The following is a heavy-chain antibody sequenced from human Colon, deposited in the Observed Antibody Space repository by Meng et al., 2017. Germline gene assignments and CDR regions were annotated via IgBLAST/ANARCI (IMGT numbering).Heavy chain of an antibody. Sequence: QVQLQESGPGLVKPSQTLSLTCTVSSDSISSGDYYWSWIRQPPGKGLEWIGFIYYSGTTHYNPSLESRVTISVDTSKNQFSLKLSSVTAADTAVYYCARVSRALYCSGGSCYLRGGWFDPWGQGTLVTVSS. CDR2: IYYSGTT. V-gene: IGHV4-30-4*01. J-gene: IGHJ5*02. CDR3: ARVSRALYCSGGSCYLRGGWFDP. CDR1: SDSISSGDYY. D-gene: IGHD2-15*01.